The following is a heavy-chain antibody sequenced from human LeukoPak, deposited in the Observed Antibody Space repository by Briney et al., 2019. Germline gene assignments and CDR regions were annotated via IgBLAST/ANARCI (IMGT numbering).Heavy chain of an antibody. V-gene: IGHV4-59*01. J-gene: IGHJ4*02. D-gene: IGHD3-16*01. Sequence: SETLSLTCTVSGGSISSYYWSWIRQPPGKGLEWIGHIYYSGSTNYNPSLKSRVTISVDTSKNQFSLKLSSVTAADTAVYYCASDYGGTDYWGQGTLVTVSS. CDR2: IYYSGST. CDR1: GGSISSYY. CDR3: ASDYGGTDY.